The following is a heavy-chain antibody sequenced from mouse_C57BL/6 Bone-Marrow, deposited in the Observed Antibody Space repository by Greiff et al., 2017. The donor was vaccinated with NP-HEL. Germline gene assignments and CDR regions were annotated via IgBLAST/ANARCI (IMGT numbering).Heavy chain of an antibody. D-gene: IGHD1-1*01. V-gene: IGHV1-59*01. J-gene: IGHJ2*01. CDR1: GYTFTSYW. CDR2: IDPSDSYT. Sequence: QVQLQQPGAELVRPGTSVKLSCKASGYTFTSYWMHWVKQRPGQGLEWIGVIDPSDSYTNYNQKFKGKATLTVDTSSSTAYMRLSSLTSEDSAVYYCARGRDYYGSSPFDYWGQGTTLTVSS. CDR3: ARGRDYYGSSPFDY.